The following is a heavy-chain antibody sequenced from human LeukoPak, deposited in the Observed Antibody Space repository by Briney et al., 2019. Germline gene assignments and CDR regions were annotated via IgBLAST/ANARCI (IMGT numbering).Heavy chain of an antibody. J-gene: IGHJ6*03. CDR2: IYTSGST. V-gene: IGHV4-61*02. CDR3: ARVGTSWDYYYYMDV. CDR1: GGSISSGSYY. Sequence: SEALSLTCTVSGGSISSGSYYWSWIRQPAGKGLEWIGRIYTSGSTNYNPSLKSRVTISVDTSKNQFSLKLSSVTAADTAVYYCARVGTSWDYYYYMDVWGKGTTVTISS. D-gene: IGHD6-13*01.